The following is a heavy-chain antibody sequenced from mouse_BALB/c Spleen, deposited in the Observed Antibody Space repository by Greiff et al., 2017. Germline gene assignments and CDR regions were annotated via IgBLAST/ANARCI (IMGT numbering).Heavy chain of an antibody. D-gene: IGHD2-10*02. CDR3: ARDKGYGNFDY. J-gene: IGHJ2*01. CDR2: ISDGGSYT. Sequence: EVQLVESGGGLVKPGGSLKLSCAASGFTFSDYYMYWVRQTPEKRLEWVATISDGGSYTYYPDSVKGRFTISRDNAKNNLYLQMSSLKSEDTAMYYCARDKGYGNFDYWGQGTTLTVSS. CDR1: GFTFSDYY. V-gene: IGHV5-4*02.